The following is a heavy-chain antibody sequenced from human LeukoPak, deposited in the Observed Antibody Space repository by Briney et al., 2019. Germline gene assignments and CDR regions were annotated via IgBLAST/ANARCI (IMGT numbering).Heavy chain of an antibody. V-gene: IGHV1-8*01. D-gene: IGHD3-10*01. Sequence: ASVKVSCKASGYTFTSYDINWVRQATGQGLEWMGWMNPNSGNTGYAQKFQGRVTMTRDTSISTAYMELSRLRSDDTAVYYCARGFEGYFDYWGQGTLVTVSS. J-gene: IGHJ4*02. CDR3: ARGFEGYFDY. CDR1: GYTFTSYD. CDR2: MNPNSGNT.